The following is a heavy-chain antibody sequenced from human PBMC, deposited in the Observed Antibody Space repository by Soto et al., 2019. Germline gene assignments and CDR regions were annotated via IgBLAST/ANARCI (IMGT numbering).Heavy chain of an antibody. Sequence: QVQLQQWGAGLLKPSETLSLTCAVYGWSFSGYYWSWIRQPPGQGLEWIGEINHSGSTNYNPSLKSRGTSPVYTSKNQFSIKLSSVTAAGTAVYYCARGRPSVDSIYYYYGMYVWGQGSTGT. D-gene: IGHD2-15*01. J-gene: IGHJ6*02. CDR1: GWSFSGYY. V-gene: IGHV4-34*01. CDR3: ARGRPSVDSIYYYYGMYV. CDR2: INHSGST.